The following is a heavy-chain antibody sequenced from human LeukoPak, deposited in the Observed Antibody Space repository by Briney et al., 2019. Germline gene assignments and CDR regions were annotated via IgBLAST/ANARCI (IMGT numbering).Heavy chain of an antibody. D-gene: IGHD6-13*01. J-gene: IGHJ4*02. CDR2: IYYSGST. Sequence: SETLSLTCTVSGGSISSSSYYWGWIRQPPGKGLEWIGSIYYSGSTYYNPSLKSRVTISVDTSKNQFSLKLSSVTAADTAVYYCASSSHSSWYYYSPGLDYWGQGTLVTVSS. V-gene: IGHV4-39*07. CDR1: GGSISSSSYY. CDR3: ASSSHSSWYYYSPGLDY.